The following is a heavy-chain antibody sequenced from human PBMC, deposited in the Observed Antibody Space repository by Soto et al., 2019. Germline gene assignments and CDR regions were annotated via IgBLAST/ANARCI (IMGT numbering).Heavy chain of an antibody. CDR2: INSDGSNT. Sequence: GSLRLSCAASGFTFSSDWMHWVRQAPGKGLMWVSRINSDGSNTSYADSVKGRFTISRDNAKNTLYLQMNSLRAEDTAVYYWAIFNGGDWGQGTLVTVSS. CDR1: GFTFSSDW. V-gene: IGHV3-74*01. J-gene: IGHJ4*02. D-gene: IGHD2-8*01. CDR3: AIFNGGD.